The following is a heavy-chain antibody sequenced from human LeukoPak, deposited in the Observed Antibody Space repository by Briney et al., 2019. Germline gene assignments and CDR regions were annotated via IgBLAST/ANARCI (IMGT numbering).Heavy chain of an antibody. CDR3: AKIVGAPNWFDP. V-gene: IGHV4-39*07. CDR1: GGSISSSSYY. J-gene: IGHJ5*02. Sequence: SETLSLTCTVSGGSISSSSYYWVWIRQPPGKGLEWIGSIYYSGSTYYNPSLKSRVTILVDTSKNQFSLNLSSVPAADTAVYYCAKIVGAPNWFDPWGQGTLVSVSS. D-gene: IGHD1-26*01. CDR2: IYYSGST.